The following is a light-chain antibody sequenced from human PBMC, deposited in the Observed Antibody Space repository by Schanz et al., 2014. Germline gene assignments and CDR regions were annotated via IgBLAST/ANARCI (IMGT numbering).Light chain of an antibody. CDR2: GGS. J-gene: IGLJ3*02. Sequence: QSALTQPASVSGSPGQSITISCTGTSSDVGYTYLVSWYQQHPGKAPKLLIFGGSQRPSGVSDRFSGSKSGNTASLTISGLQADDEAEYHCSSFRDGWNFVVFDGGTKLTVL. CDR3: SSFRDGWNFVV. V-gene: IGLV2-23*03. CDR1: SSDVGYTYL.